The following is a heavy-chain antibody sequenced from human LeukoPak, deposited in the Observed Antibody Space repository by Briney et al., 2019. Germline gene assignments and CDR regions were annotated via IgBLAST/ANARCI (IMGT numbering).Heavy chain of an antibody. CDR3: ARAFSGTYVVDAFDI. Sequence: PGGSLRLSCAASGFTFSSYSMNWVRQAPGKGLEWVANIKLDGSEKYYVDSVKGRFTISRDNAKNSLYLQMNRLRAEDTAVYYCARAFSGTYVVDAFDIWGQGTMVTVSS. J-gene: IGHJ3*02. CDR1: GFTFSSYS. D-gene: IGHD1-26*01. CDR2: IKLDGSEK. V-gene: IGHV3-7*01.